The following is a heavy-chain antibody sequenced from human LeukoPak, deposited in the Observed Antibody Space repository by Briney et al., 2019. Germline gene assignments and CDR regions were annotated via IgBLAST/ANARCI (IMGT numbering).Heavy chain of an antibody. CDR1: GGSISSYY. D-gene: IGHD3-22*01. J-gene: IGHJ4*02. CDR3: AKLPVYYYDSSGFYYFDY. V-gene: IGHV3-23*01. Sequence: PSETLSLTCTVSGGSISSYYWSWVRQAPGKGLEWVSAISGSGGSTYYADSVKGRFTISRDNSKNTLYLQMNSLRAEDTAVYYCAKLPVYYYDSSGFYYFDYWGQGTLVTVSS. CDR2: ISGSGGST.